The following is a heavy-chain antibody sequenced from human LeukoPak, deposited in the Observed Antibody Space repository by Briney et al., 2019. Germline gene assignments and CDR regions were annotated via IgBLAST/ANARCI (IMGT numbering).Heavy chain of an antibody. Sequence: SETLSLTCTVSGGSISSYYWSWIRPPPWKGLAWIGYIYYSGSTNYNPSLKSRVTISVDTSKNQFSLKLSSVTAADTAVYYCARQIKDYYDSSGYPDYFDYWGQGTLVTVSS. CDR3: ARQIKDYYDSSGYPDYFDY. CDR1: GGSISSYY. CDR2: IYYSGST. J-gene: IGHJ4*02. D-gene: IGHD3-22*01. V-gene: IGHV4-59*08.